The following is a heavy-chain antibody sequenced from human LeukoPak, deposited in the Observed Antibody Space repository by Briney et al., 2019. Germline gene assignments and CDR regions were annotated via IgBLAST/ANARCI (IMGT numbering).Heavy chain of an antibody. CDR3: ARLGYCSSTSCHDAFDI. J-gene: IGHJ3*02. V-gene: IGHV4-59*01. D-gene: IGHD2-2*01. CDR1: GGSISSYY. CDR2: IYYSGST. Sequence: SETLSLTCTVSGGSISSYYWSWIRQPPGKGLEWIGYIYYSGSTNYNPSLKSRVTISVDTSKNQFSLKLSSVTAADTAAYYCARLGYCSSTSCHDAFDIWGQGTMVTVSS.